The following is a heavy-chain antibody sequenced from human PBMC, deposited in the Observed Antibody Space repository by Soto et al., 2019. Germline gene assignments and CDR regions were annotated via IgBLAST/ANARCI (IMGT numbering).Heavy chain of an antibody. CDR3: VRVTYSSSSFYYYYYMDV. V-gene: IGHV3-48*01. CDR1: GFTFNSYS. Sequence: GGSLRLSCAASGFTFNSYSMNWVRQAPGKGLEWVSYISSSSSTIYYADYLKGRFTISRDNAKNFLYLQMNSLRAEDTAVYYCVRVTYSSSSFYYYYYMDVWGKGTTVTVSS. CDR2: ISSSSSTI. D-gene: IGHD6-6*01. J-gene: IGHJ6*03.